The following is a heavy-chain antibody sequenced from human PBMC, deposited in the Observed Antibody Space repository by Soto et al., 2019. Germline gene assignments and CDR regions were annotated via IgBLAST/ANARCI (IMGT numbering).Heavy chain of an antibody. J-gene: IGHJ6*02. CDR1: GYTFTKHW. CDR3: ARRGCDPYSGMDV. CDR2: IYAGNSDT. Sequence: LGESLKISCRASGYTFTKHWIGWVSQMPGKGLEWMGIIYAGNSDTKYSPAFQGQVTMSVDKSISTAYLQWTSLKASDSATYYCARRGCDPYSGMDVWGQGTTVTVSS. D-gene: IGHD2-21*01. V-gene: IGHV5-51*01.